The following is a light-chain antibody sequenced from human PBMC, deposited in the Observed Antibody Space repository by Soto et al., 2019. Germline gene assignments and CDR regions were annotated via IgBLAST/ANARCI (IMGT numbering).Light chain of an antibody. CDR3: QQCHATPLT. CDR1: QGISSW. CDR2: AAS. V-gene: IGKV1-12*01. Sequence: DIEITQSPSSVSASVGDRVTITCRASQGISSWLAWYQQKPGKAPKLLIYAASSLQSGVPSRFSGSGSGTDFTLTITTLQPEDVGIYYCQQCHATPLTFGQGTRLESK. J-gene: IGKJ5*01.